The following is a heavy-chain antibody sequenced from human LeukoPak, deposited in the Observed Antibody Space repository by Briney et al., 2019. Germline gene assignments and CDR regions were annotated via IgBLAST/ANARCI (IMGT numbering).Heavy chain of an antibody. D-gene: IGHD6-19*01. V-gene: IGHV3-30*02. CDR1: GFTFNSYG. CDR2: IRFDGSYK. CDR3: AKGANQFQWLPLLYFDY. Sequence: PGGSLRLSCAASGFTFNSYGMHWVRQAPGKGLEWVAFIRFDGSYKDYADSVKGRFTISRDKSKNTLYLQMNSLRPEDTAVYYCAKGANQFQWLPLLYFDYWGQGTLVTVSS. J-gene: IGHJ4*02.